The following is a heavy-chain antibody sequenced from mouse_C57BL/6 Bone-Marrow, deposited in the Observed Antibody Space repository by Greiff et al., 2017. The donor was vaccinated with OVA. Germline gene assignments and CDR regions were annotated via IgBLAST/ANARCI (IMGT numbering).Heavy chain of an antibody. D-gene: IGHD2-1*01. Sequence: VQGVESGAELMKPGASVKLSCKATGYTFTGYWIEWVKQRPGHGLEWIGEILPGSGSTNYNEKFKGKATFTADTSSNTAYMQLSSLTTEDSAIYYCARSRGSTMVPYYFDYWGQGTTLTVSS. CDR1: GYTFTGYW. J-gene: IGHJ2*01. CDR3: ARSRGSTMVPYYFDY. CDR2: ILPGSGST. V-gene: IGHV1-9*01.